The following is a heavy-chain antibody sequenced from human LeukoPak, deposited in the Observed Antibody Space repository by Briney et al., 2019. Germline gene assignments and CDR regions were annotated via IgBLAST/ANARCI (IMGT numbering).Heavy chain of an antibody. CDR1: GFTFSSYS. Sequence: KAGGSLRLSCAASGFTFSSYSMNWVRQAPGKGMEWVSSISSSSSYIYYADSVKGRFTISRDNAKNSLYLQVNSLRAEDTAVYYCAKYYYDSSGIDYWGQGTLVTVSS. CDR2: ISSSSSYI. V-gene: IGHV3-21*01. J-gene: IGHJ4*02. CDR3: AKYYYDSSGIDY. D-gene: IGHD3-22*01.